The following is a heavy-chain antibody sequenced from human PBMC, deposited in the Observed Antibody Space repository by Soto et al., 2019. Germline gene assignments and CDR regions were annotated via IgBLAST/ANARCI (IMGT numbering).Heavy chain of an antibody. CDR3: ARERGYYGSGGYPADY. V-gene: IGHV1-18*01. CDR1: GYTFTSYG. D-gene: IGHD3-10*01. J-gene: IGHJ4*02. Sequence: ASVKVSCKASGYTFTSYGISWVRQAPGQGLEWMGWISAYNGNTNYAQKLQGRVTMTTDTSTSTAYMELRSLRSDDTAVYYCARERGYYGSGGYPADYWGQGTLVTVSS. CDR2: ISAYNGNT.